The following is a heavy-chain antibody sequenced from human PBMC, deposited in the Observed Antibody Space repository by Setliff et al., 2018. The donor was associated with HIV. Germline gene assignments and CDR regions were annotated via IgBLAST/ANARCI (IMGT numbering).Heavy chain of an antibody. CDR1: GFTFSPYA. CDR2: IWADEITK. J-gene: IGHJ4*02. CDR3: ARDPPGSGFHLDY. D-gene: IGHD5-12*01. V-gene: IGHV3-33*01. Sequence: GSLRLSCATSGFTFSPYAIHWVRQAPGMGLEWVAMIWADEITKFYADSVKDRFTISRDNSKNTMYLQMNTLRVEDTAVYYCARDPPGSGFHLDYWGQGTPVTVSS.